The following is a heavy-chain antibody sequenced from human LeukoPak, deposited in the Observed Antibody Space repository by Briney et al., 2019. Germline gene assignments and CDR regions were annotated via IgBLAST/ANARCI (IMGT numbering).Heavy chain of an antibody. CDR3: AITPYYHEGERVRDPSDI. CDR1: EFDFSNYW. D-gene: IGHD3-22*01. Sequence: GESLKISCTGSEFDFSNYWIAWVRQKPGRGLEWMGIIYPGDSSTRHSPTFEGQVTLSADKSIRTAYMQWNSLKASDTATYYCAITPYYHEGERVRDPSDIWGQGTTVIVSS. CDR2: IYPGDSST. J-gene: IGHJ3*02. V-gene: IGHV5-51*01.